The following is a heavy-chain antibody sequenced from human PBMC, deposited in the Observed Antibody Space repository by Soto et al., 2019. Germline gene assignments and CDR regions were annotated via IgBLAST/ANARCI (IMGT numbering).Heavy chain of an antibody. CDR2: IYSGGST. CDR1: GFTVSSNY. CDR3: ASLSVGYSGYIDY. D-gene: IGHD5-12*01. V-gene: IGHV3-53*01. Sequence: GGSLRLTCAASGFTVSSNYMSWVRQAPGKGLEWVSVIYSGGSTYYADSVKGRFTISRDNSKNTLYLQMNSLRAEDTAVYYCASLSVGYSGYIDYWGQGTLVTVSS. J-gene: IGHJ4*02.